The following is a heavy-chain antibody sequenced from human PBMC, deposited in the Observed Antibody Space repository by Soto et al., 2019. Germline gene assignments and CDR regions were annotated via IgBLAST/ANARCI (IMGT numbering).Heavy chain of an antibody. V-gene: IGHV3-33*01. CDR3: ARELLYGSGSRDFHYYGMDV. J-gene: IGHJ6*02. CDR1: GLRFSSYG. Sequence: PGGSLRLSCAASGLRFSSYGIHWVRQAPGKGLQWVAVIWFDGSKQYYADSVKGRFNISRDNSKNTVYLQMNSLRAADTAVYYCARELLYGSGSRDFHYYGMDVWGQGTTVTVSS. CDR2: IWFDGSKQ. D-gene: IGHD3-10*01.